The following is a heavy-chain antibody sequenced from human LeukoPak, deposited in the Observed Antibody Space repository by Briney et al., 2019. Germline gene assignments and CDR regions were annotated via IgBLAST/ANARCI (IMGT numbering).Heavy chain of an antibody. J-gene: IGHJ3*02. CDR2: IWYDGSNK. CDR1: GFTFSSYG. D-gene: IGHD5-24*01. CDR3: ARDRRRDGYHEAFDI. Sequence: QPGRSLRLSCAASGFTFSSYGMHWVRQAPGKGLEWVAVIWYDGSNKYYADSVKGRFTISRDNSKNTLYLQMNSLRAEDTAVYYCARDRRRDGYHEAFDIWGQGTMVTVSS. V-gene: IGHV3-33*01.